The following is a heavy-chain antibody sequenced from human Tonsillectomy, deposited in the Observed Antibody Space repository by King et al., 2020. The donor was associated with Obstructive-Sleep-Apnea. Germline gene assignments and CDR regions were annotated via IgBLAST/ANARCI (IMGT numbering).Heavy chain of an antibody. V-gene: IGHV3-7*03. CDR3: ARDRRGDGMDV. CDR1: GFSFSHFW. CDR2: IRDDGSER. J-gene: IGHJ6*02. Sequence: VQLVESGGDLVQPGKSLRLSCLGSGFSFSHFWMTWVRQAPGKGPEWVANIRDDGSERYYVDSVKGRFTISRDNAKNSVYLQMNSLRAEDTAVYYCARDRRGDGMDVWGQGTTVTVS.